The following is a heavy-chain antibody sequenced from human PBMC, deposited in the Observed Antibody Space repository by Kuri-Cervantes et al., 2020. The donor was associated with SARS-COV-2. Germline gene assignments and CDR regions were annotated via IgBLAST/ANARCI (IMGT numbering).Heavy chain of an antibody. J-gene: IGHJ6*02. D-gene: IGHD2/OR15-2a*01. CDR2: ISSRGSTS. V-gene: IGHV3-11*01. CDR1: GFTFSDYY. Sequence: GESLKIPRTSSGFTFSDYYMSLIRQAPGKVLELVSDISSRGSTSSYAHSVKGRFTISRDNAKNSLSLQMNSLRSEDTAVYYCARGPKGVSTWANFYYGLDVWGHGTTVTVSS. CDR3: ARGPKGVSTWANFYYGLDV.